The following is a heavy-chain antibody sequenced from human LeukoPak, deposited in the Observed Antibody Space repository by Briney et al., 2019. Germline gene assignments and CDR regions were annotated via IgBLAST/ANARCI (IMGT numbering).Heavy chain of an antibody. D-gene: IGHD3-10*01. Sequence: GRSLRLSCAASGFTFDDYAMHWVRQAPGKGLEWVSGISWNSGSIGYADSVKGRFTISRDNAKNSLYLQMNSLRAEDTALYYCAKAHLPMVRGVTYFDYWGQGTLVSVSS. V-gene: IGHV3-9*01. CDR1: GFTFDDYA. CDR3: AKAHLPMVRGVTYFDY. CDR2: ISWNSGSI. J-gene: IGHJ4*02.